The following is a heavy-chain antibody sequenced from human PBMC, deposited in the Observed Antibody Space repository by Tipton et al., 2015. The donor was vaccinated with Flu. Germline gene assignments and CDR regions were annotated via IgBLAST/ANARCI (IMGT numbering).Heavy chain of an antibody. CDR3: TRNPLTPEGA. Sequence: VQLVQSGGGVVQPGGSLRLSCAASGFTFSNYWMHWVRQLPGEGLEWVSRMNPDGTIITYADSVKGRFTVSRDNAKSMLYLQMNSLRVEDTAMYFCTRNPLTPEGAWGQGTMVTVSS. CDR1: GFTFSNYW. J-gene: IGHJ5*02. V-gene: IGHV3-74*03. CDR2: MNPDGTII.